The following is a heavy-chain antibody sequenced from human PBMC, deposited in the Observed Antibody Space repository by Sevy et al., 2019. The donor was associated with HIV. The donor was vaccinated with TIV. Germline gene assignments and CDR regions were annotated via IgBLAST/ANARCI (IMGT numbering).Heavy chain of an antibody. Sequence: TLSLTCAISGDSVSSNSANWNWIRQSPSRGLEWLGRTYYRSKWYNDYAVSVKSRMTIKPDTSKNQFSLQLNSVTPEDTAVYFCVRGDLLTGYSGYYYYGINVWGQGTTVTVSS. V-gene: IGHV6-1*01. CDR3: VRGDLLTGYSGYYYYGINV. J-gene: IGHJ6*02. D-gene: IGHD3-9*01. CDR2: TYYRSKWYN. CDR1: GDSVSSNSAN.